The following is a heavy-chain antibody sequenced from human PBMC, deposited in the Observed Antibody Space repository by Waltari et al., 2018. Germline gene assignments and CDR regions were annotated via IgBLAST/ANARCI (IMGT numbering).Heavy chain of an antibody. Sequence: QVQLVESGGGVVQPGRSLRLSCAASGFTFSSYAMHWVRQAPGKGLEWVAVISYDGSNKYYADSVQGRFTISRDNSKNTLYLQMNSLRAEDTAVYYCARDAAVCSGGSCYFNYYYGMDVWGQGTTVTVSS. J-gene: IGHJ6*02. D-gene: IGHD2-15*01. CDR1: GFTFSSYA. V-gene: IGHV3-30*01. CDR3: ARDAAVCSGGSCYFNYYYGMDV. CDR2: ISYDGSNK.